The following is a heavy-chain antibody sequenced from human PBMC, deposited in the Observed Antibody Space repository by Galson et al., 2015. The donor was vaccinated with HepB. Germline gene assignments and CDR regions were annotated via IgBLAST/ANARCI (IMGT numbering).Heavy chain of an antibody. Sequence: SVKVSCKASGYTFTNYDISWVRQAPGQGLEWMGWMNPNSGNTGRAQKFQGRVTMTRNTSISIAYMELSSLRSDDTAVYYCARMSSSSSREHYYFYYYMDVWGKGTTVTVSS. J-gene: IGHJ6*03. CDR3: ARMSSSSSREHYYFYYYMDV. CDR2: MNPNSGNT. CDR1: GYTFTNYD. V-gene: IGHV1-8*01. D-gene: IGHD6-6*01.